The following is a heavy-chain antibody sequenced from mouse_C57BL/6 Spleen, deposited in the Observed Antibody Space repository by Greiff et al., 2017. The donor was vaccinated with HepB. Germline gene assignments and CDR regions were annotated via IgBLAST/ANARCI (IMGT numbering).Heavy chain of an antibody. CDR3: TGLYEGYYGFAY. D-gene: IGHD2-3*01. Sequence: EVMLVESGEGLVKPGGSLKLSCAASGFTFSSYAMSWVRQTPEKRLEWVAYISSGGDYIYYADTVKGRFTISRDNARNTLYLQMSSLKSEDTAMYDCTGLYEGYYGFAYWGQGTLVTVSA. CDR1: GFTFSSYA. J-gene: IGHJ3*01. V-gene: IGHV5-9-1*02. CDR2: ISSGGDYI.